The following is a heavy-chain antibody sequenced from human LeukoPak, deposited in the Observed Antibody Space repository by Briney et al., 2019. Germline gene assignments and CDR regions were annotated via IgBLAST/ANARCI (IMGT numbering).Heavy chain of an antibody. CDR1: GFTFSNYS. Sequence: GGSLRLSCAASGFTFSNYSMHWVRQAPGKGRAWVSSINSSTSYIYNADSVKGRFTISRDNAKNSLYLQMYSLRAEDTAVYYCARGGLGGYSSIWYNAFDIWGQGTTVTVSS. D-gene: IGHD6-13*01. J-gene: IGHJ3*02. CDR2: INSSTSYI. CDR3: ARGGLGGYSSIWYNAFDI. V-gene: IGHV3-21*01.